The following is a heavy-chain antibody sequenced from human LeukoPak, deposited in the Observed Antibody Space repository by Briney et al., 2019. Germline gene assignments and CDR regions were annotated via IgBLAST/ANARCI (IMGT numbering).Heavy chain of an antibody. CDR3: AKSHITRYPLQYYFDL. V-gene: IGHV3-30*02. J-gene: IGHJ4*02. Sequence: GGSLRLSCAASGFIFSSYGMHWVRQPPGKGLEWVAFIRSDGSDTYSAASVKGRFTISRDNSKNTLWLQMNSLRAEDTAVYYCAKSHITRYPLQYYFDLWGQGAQVIVSS. CDR1: GFIFSSYG. D-gene: IGHD2-21*01. CDR2: IRSDGSDT.